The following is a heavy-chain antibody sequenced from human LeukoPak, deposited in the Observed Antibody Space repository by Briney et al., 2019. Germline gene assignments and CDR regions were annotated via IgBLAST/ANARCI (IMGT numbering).Heavy chain of an antibody. D-gene: IGHD3-22*01. V-gene: IGHV4-61*05. CDR2: ICYSGST. Sequence: SETLSLTCTVSGGSISSSSYYWGWIRQPPGKGLEWIGYICYSGSTNYNPSLKSRVTISVDTSKNQFSLKLSSVTAADTAVYYCARNEGITMMPNFDYWGQGTLVTVSS. CDR1: GGSISSSSYY. CDR3: ARNEGITMMPNFDY. J-gene: IGHJ4*02.